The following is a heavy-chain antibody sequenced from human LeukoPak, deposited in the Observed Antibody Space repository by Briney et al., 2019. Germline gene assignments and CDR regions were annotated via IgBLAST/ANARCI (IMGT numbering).Heavy chain of an antibody. J-gene: IGHJ4*02. CDR3: ARDSYGDYPY. CDR2: ITQDGSDT. V-gene: IGHV3-7*01. D-gene: IGHD4-17*01. Sequence: GGSLRLACAASGFTLSNYWMSWVRQAPGEGLEWVATITQDGSDTHYVDSVKGRFTISRDSAENSLYLQRSSLRAEDKAVYYCARDSYGDYPYWGQGTLVTVCS. CDR1: GFTLSNYW.